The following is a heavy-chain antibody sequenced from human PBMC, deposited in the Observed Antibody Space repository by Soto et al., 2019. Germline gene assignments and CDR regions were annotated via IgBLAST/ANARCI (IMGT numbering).Heavy chain of an antibody. CDR2: IFYSDSF. Sequence: TSETLSLTCTVSGGSISSGGSYWSWIRQRPGKGLDWIGYIFYSDSFYYTPSLKGRVVILADTSKNQFTLKLSSVTDADTAVYYCARAPETPPIFGVARPSYFDFWGQGTLVTVSS. D-gene: IGHD3-3*01. CDR3: ARAPETPPIFGVARPSYFDF. V-gene: IGHV4-31*03. CDR1: GGSISSGGSY. J-gene: IGHJ4*02.